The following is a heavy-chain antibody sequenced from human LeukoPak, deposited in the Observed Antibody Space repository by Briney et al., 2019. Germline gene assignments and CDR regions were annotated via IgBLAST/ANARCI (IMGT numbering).Heavy chain of an antibody. D-gene: IGHD2-21*02. J-gene: IGHJ3*02. Sequence: ASETLSLTCTVSGYSISSGDYWGWIRQPPGKGLEWIGNIYHSGSTYYNPSLKSRVTISLETSGNQFSLKLSSVTAADTDVYYCASGYCGGACQLGGVDMWGQGTMVTVSS. CDR2: IYHSGST. V-gene: IGHV4-38-2*02. CDR1: GYSISSGDY. CDR3: ASGYCGGACQLGGVDM.